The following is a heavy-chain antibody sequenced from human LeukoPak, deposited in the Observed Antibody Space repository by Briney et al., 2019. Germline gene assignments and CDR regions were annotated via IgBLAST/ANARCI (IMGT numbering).Heavy chain of an antibody. CDR1: RFTFSSYV. J-gene: IGHJ4*02. CDR2: ISYDGSNE. Sequence: GGSLRLSCAASRFTFSSYVMHWVRQAPGKGLEWVAIISYDGSNEYYADSVKGRFTISRDNSKNTLYLQMNSLRAEDTAVYFCARAVGAYYFDYWGQGTLVTVSS. V-gene: IGHV3-30*04. CDR3: ARAVGAYYFDY. D-gene: IGHD1-26*01.